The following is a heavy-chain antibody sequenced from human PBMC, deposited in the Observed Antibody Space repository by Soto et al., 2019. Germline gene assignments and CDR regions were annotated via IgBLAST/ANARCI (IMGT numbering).Heavy chain of an antibody. CDR1: GYTFPTHG. CDR3: ARGWAEGAAAGGLDY. D-gene: IGHD6-13*01. CDR2: INTSNGNT. V-gene: IGHV1-18*01. Sequence: ASVKVSCKTSGYTFPTHGITWVRQAPGQGLDWMGWINTSNGNTKSPQTFRGRVTISVDTSKNQFSLKLSSVTAADTAVYYCARGWAEGAAAGGLDYWGQGTLVTVSS. J-gene: IGHJ4*02.